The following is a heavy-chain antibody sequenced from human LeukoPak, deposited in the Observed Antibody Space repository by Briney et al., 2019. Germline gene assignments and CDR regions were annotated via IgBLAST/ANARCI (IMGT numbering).Heavy chain of an antibody. CDR1: GYTFTSNA. CDR2: INAGNGNT. V-gene: IGHV1-3*01. CDR3: ARESSSTTYFYGSGSPGDNWFDP. Sequence: ASVKVSCKASGYTFTSNAIHWVRQAPGQRLEWMGWINAGNGNTKYSQKFQGRVTITRDTSATIAYMELSSLRSEDTAVYYCARESSSTTYFYGSGSPGDNWFDPWGQGTLVTVSS. J-gene: IGHJ5*02. D-gene: IGHD3-10*01.